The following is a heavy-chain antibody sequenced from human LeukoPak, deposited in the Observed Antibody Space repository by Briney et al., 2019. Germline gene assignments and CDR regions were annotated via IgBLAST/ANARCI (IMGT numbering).Heavy chain of an antibody. CDR1: GFTFSSYA. J-gene: IGHJ3*01. CDR3: ARGFRGSST. CDR2: ISYDGSNK. D-gene: IGHD2-2*01. Sequence: GGSLRLSCAASGFTFSSYAMHWVRQAPGKGLEWVAVISYDGSNKYYADSVKGQFTISRDNSKNTMYLQMNSLRAEDTAVYYCARGFRGSSTWGQGTMVTVSS. V-gene: IGHV3-30-3*01.